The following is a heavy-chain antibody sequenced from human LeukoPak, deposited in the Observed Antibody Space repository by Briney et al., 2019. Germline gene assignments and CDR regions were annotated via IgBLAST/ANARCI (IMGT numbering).Heavy chain of an antibody. D-gene: IGHD3-9*01. CDR1: GFTFSSYG. CDR3: ARYFDILRLPHYRGIDG. J-gene: IGHJ6*02. CDR2: IWYDGSNK. V-gene: IGHV3-33*01. Sequence: PGGTLRLSCAASGFTFSSYGMHWIRQAPGKGLEWVAVIWYDGSNKYYADSVKGRFTISRDNSKHTLYLQINSLRAEDTALYYCARYFDILRLPHYRGIDGWGQGTTVTVYS.